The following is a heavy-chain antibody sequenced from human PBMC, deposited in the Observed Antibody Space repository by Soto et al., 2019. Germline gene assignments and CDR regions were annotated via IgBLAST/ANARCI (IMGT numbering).Heavy chain of an antibody. D-gene: IGHD3-3*01. CDR3: AREGVEPYYYYYYYMDV. CDR2: IYYSGST. CDR1: GGSISSGGYY. V-gene: IGHV4-31*03. J-gene: IGHJ6*03. Sequence: QVQLQESGPGLVKPSQTLSLTCTVSGGSISSGGYYWSWIRQHPGKGLEWIGYIYYSGSTYYNPSLTSRVTISVDTSKNQFSLKLSSVTAADTAVYYCAREGVEPYYYYYYYMDVWGKGTTVTVSS.